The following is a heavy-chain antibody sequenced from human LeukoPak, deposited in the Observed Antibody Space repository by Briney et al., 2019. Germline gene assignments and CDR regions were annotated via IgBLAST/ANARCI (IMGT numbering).Heavy chain of an antibody. D-gene: IGHD6-6*01. CDR3: AKDRIAARPGWFDP. CDR1: GFTFSSYA. V-gene: IGHV3-23*01. Sequence: HPGGSLRLSCAASGFTFSSYAMSWVRQAPGKGLECVSSISGSGGSTYYADSVQGRFTISRDNSKTTLYLQMNSLRAEDTAVYYCAKDRIAARPGWFDPWGQGTLVTVSS. CDR2: ISGSGGST. J-gene: IGHJ5*02.